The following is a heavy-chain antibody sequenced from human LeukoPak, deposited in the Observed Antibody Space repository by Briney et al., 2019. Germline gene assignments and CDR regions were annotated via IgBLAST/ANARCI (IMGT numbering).Heavy chain of an antibody. Sequence: SVEVSCKASGGTFSSYTISWVRQAPGQGLEWMGRIIPILGIANYAQKFQGRVTITADKSTCTAYMELSSLRSEDTAVYYCARTTTVTREYFQHWGQGTLVTVSS. D-gene: IGHD4-11*01. CDR2: IIPILGIA. CDR3: ARTTTVTREYFQH. V-gene: IGHV1-69*02. J-gene: IGHJ1*01. CDR1: GGTFSSYT.